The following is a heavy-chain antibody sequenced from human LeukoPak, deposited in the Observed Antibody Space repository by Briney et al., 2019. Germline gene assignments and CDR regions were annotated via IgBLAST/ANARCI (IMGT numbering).Heavy chain of an antibody. J-gene: IGHJ4*02. CDR3: ARSAATVTASLYYFDY. CDR1: GGSISSGGYY. D-gene: IGHD4-11*01. Sequence: SETLSLTCAVSGGSISSGGYYWSWIRQHPGKGLEWIGYISHSGSTYYNPSLESRVSMSADTSENLFSLRLSSATAADTAVYYCARSAATVTASLYYFDYWGQGTLVTVSS. V-gene: IGHV4-31*11. CDR2: ISHSGST.